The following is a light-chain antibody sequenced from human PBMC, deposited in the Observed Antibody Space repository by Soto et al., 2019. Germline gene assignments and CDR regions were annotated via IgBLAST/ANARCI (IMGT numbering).Light chain of an antibody. CDR3: QQYKDWPKT. V-gene: IGKV3-15*01. Sequence: ETVMTQSPDTLSVSPGEGGVVSCRASQSVSSYVAWYQMRPGQAPRVLIYGASTRATGIPTRFSGSGSGTEFTLTIDSLQPEDSAVYYCQQYKDWPKTFGQGTRVET. CDR2: GAS. CDR1: QSVSSY. J-gene: IGKJ1*01.